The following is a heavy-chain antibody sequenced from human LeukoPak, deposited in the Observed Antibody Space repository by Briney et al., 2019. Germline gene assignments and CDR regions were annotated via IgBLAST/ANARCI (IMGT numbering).Heavy chain of an antibody. CDR2: ISSDGSNE. D-gene: IGHD6-6*01. CDR3: ARAGIAARGFDY. V-gene: IGHV3-30*14. J-gene: IGHJ4*02. Sequence: GWSLRLSCAASGFTFSTYPMHWVRQAPAKGLEGVALISSDGSNEYYADSVKGRFTISRDNSKNTLYLQMNSLRAEDTAVYYCARAGIAARGFDYWGQGTLVTVSS. CDR1: GFTFSTYP.